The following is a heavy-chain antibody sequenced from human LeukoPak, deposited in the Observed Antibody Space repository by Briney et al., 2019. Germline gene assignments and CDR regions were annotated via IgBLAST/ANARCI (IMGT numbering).Heavy chain of an antibody. J-gene: IGHJ5*02. V-gene: IGHV4-59*01. Sequence: PSETLSLTCTVSGGSISSYYWSWIRQPPGKGLELIGYIYYSGSTNYNPSLKSRVTISVDTSKNQFSLKLSSVTAADTAVYYCAGGGGAVVVAATRGGSWFDPWGQGSLVTVSS. CDR3: AGGGGAVVVAATRGGSWFDP. CDR2: IYYSGST. CDR1: GGSISSYY. D-gene: IGHD2-15*01.